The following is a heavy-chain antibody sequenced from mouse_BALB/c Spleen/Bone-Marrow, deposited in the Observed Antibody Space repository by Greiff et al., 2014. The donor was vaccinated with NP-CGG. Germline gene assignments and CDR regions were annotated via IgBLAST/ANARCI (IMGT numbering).Heavy chain of an antibody. CDR2: INPGSGGT. CDR1: GYAFTNYL. D-gene: IGHD2-1*01. V-gene: IGHV1-54*01. Sequence: VQRVESGAELVRPGTSVKVSCKASGYAFTNYLIEWVKQRPGQGLEWIGVINPGSGGTNYNEKFKGKATLTADKSSSTAYMQLSSLTSDDSAVHFCARIYYGNYYWGQGTTLTVSS. CDR3: ARIYYGNYY. J-gene: IGHJ2*01.